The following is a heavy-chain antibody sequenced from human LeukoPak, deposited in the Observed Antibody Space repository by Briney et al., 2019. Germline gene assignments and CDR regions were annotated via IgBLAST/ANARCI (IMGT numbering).Heavy chain of an antibody. CDR2: IYYSGST. CDR3: ACYGDYGEVDY. CDR1: GGSISSYY. V-gene: IGHV4-59*01. Sequence: SETLSLTCTVSGGSISSYYWSWIRQPPGKGLEWIGYIYYSGSTNYNPSLKSRVTISVDTSKNQFSLKLSSVTAADTAVYYCACYGDYGEVDYWGQGTLVTVSS. D-gene: IGHD4-17*01. J-gene: IGHJ4*02.